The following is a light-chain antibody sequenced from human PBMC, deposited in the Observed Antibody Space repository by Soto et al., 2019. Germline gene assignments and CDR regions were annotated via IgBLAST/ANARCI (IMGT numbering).Light chain of an antibody. CDR2: EVS. CDR3: NSFTSTHTGV. V-gene: IGLV2-14*03. J-gene: IGLJ2*01. Sequence: QSALTQPASVSGSPGQSITISCTGSSSDVGGYNYVSWYQQHPGKAPKLMIYEVSNRPSGVSNRFSGSKSGNTASLTISGLQAEDEADYYCNSFTSTHTGVFGGGTKLTVL. CDR1: SSDVGGYNY.